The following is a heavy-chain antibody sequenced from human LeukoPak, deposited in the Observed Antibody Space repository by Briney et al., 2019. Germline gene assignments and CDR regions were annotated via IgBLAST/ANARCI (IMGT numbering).Heavy chain of an antibody. J-gene: IGHJ5*01. CDR1: GYTFTDYY. CDR3: ARDSTRSGYDSGWFGY. V-gene: IGHV1-2*02. D-gene: IGHD3-22*01. CDR2: INPNSGDT. Sequence: AXVKVSCKASGYTFTDYYIHWVRQAPGQGLEWMGWINPNSGDTNYAQKFQGRVTMTRDTSISTAYIELSRLRSDDTAVYYCARDSTRSGYDSGWFGYWGQGTLVTVSS.